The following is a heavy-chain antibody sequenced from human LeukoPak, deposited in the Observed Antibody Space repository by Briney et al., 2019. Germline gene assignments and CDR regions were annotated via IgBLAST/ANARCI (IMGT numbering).Heavy chain of an antibody. V-gene: IGHV3-23*01. J-gene: IGHJ4*02. CDR2: ISGSGGST. D-gene: IGHD3-22*01. CDR3: ARRCYDSSGFDY. CDR1: GFTFTAYA. Sequence: PGGSLRLSCAASGFTFTAYAMSWVRQAPGKGLEWVSAISGSGGSTYYADSVKGRFTISRDNSKNTLYLQMNSLRAEDTAVYYCARRCYDSSGFDYWGQGTLVTVSS.